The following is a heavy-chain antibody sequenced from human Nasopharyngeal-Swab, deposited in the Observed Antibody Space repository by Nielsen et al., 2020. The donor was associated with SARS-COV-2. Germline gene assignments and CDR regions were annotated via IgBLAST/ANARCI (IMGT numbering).Heavy chain of an antibody. CDR2: IYYSGST. J-gene: IGHJ4*02. CDR1: GGSISSDY. V-gene: IGHV4-59*12. Sequence: SETLSLTCTVSGGSISSDYWTWIRQPPGKGLEWIGDIYYSGSTNYNPSLKSRVTISVDTSKDQFSLKLSSVTAADTAVYYCARARHYYDSSGQGYYFDYWGQGTLVTVSS. CDR3: ARARHYYDSSGQGYYFDY. D-gene: IGHD3-22*01.